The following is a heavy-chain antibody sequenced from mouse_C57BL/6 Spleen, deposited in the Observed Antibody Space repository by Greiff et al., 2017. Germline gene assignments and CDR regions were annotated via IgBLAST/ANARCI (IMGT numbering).Heavy chain of an antibody. CDR3: SRHEDYGSSDGSWFAY. V-gene: IGHV1-62-2*01. CDR2: FYPGSGSI. Sequence: QVQLQQSGAELVKPGASVKLSCKASGYTFTEYTIHWVKQRSGQGLAWIGWFYPGSGSIKYNEKFKDKATLTADKSSSTVYMELSRLTSEDSAFDFGSRHEDYGSSDGSWFAYWGQGTLVTVSA. J-gene: IGHJ3*01. CDR1: GYTFTEYT. D-gene: IGHD1-1*01.